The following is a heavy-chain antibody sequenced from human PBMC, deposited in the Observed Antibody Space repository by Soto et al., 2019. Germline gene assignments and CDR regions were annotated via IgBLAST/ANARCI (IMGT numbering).Heavy chain of an antibody. CDR3: AAVVRGYCSSTSCYGAFDI. J-gene: IGHJ3*02. CDR1: GFTFTSSA. V-gene: IGHV1-58*01. Sequence: SVKVSCKASGFTFTSSAVQWVRQARGQRLEWIGWIVVGSGNTNYAQKFQERVTIARDMSTSTAYMELSSLRSEDTAVYYCAAVVRGYCSSTSCYGAFDIWGQGTMVTVSS. CDR2: IVVGSGNT. D-gene: IGHD2-2*01.